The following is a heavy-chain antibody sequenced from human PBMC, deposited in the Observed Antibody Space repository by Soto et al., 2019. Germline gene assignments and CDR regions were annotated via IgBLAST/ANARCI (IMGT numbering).Heavy chain of an antibody. CDR1: GGSISSYY. D-gene: IGHD2-15*01. V-gene: IGHV4-59*01. CDR2: IYYTEKT. Sequence: PSETLSLTCTVSGGSISSYYWSWIRQPPGKGLDWIGYIYYTEKTNYNPSLKSRVTISVDTSKNQFSLKLRSVTAADTGVYFCARARFQLLHPYYYGMDVWGQGTAVT. J-gene: IGHJ6*02. CDR3: ARARFQLLHPYYYGMDV.